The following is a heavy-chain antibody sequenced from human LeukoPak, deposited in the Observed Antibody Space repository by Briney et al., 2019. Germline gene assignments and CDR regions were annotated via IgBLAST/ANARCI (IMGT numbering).Heavy chain of an antibody. CDR2: IYYSGST. V-gene: IGHV4-31*03. CDR3: ARDRGDYYDSSGGYYFDY. D-gene: IGHD3-22*01. J-gene: IGHJ4*02. Sequence: SQTLSLTCTVSGGSISSGGYYWSWIHQHPGKGLEWIGYIYYSGSTYYNPSLKSRVTISVDTSKNQFSLKLSSVTAADTAVYYCARDRGDYYDSSGGYYFDYWGQGTLVTVSS. CDR1: GGSISSGGYY.